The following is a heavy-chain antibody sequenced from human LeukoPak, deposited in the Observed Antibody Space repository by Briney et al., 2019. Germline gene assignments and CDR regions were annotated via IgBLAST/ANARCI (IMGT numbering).Heavy chain of an antibody. CDR1: GLTLRNYG. D-gene: IGHD6-6*01. V-gene: IGHV3-7*03. CDR2: MREDGGQE. J-gene: IGHJ4*02. CDR3: VRALSSSSPY. Sequence: GGSLRLSCVASGLTLRNYGMNWVRQAPGTGLEWVAGMREDGGQEYYVDSVRGRFTISRDSAKNSLCLQMNSLRVEDTAVYYCVRALSSSSPYWGQGTLVTVSS.